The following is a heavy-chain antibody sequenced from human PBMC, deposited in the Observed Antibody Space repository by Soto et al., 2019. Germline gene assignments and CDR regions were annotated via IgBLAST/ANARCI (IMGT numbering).Heavy chain of an antibody. CDR2: VSAYNGNT. V-gene: IGHV1-18*01. CDR3: ARLGKYYQSLDP. D-gene: IGHD2-2*01. CDR1: GYTFTRYY. J-gene: IGHJ5*02. Sequence: ASVKVSCKASGYTFTRYYINWVRQAPGQGLEWMGWVSAYNGNTHYEQKLQGRVTLTTDTSTSTAYMELRSLRSDDTAVYYCARLGKYYQSLDPWGPGTLVTVSS.